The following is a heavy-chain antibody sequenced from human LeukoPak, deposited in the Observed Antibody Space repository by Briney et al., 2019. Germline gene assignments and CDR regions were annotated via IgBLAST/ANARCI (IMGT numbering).Heavy chain of an antibody. CDR2: IYHSGST. J-gene: IGHJ4*02. V-gene: IGHV4-38-2*01. CDR3: ARHTYYYDSSGLYYFDY. Sequence: SETLSLTCAVSGYSISSGYYWGWIRQPPGKGLEWIGSIYHSGSTYYNPSLKSRVTISVDTFKNQFSLKLSSVTAADTAVYYCARHTYYYDSSGLYYFDYWGQGTLVTVSS. D-gene: IGHD3-22*01. CDR1: GYSISSGYY.